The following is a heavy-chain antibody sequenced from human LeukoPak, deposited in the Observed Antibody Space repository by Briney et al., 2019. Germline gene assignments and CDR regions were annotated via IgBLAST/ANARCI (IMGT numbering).Heavy chain of an antibody. CDR3: ARDLSGPNYYYYYMDV. CDR1: GGSISSGDYY. V-gene: IGHV4-30-4*08. CDR2: ISYSGST. J-gene: IGHJ6*03. Sequence: PSQTLSLTCTVSGGSISSGDYYWSWIRQPPGKGLEWIEYISYSGSTYYNPSLRSRITISVDTSKNQFSLRLTSVTAADTAVYYCARDLSGPNYYYYYMDVWGKGTTVTVSS. D-gene: IGHD3-3*01.